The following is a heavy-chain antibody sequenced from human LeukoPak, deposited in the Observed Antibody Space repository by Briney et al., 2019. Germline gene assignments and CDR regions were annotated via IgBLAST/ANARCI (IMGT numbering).Heavy chain of an antibody. CDR1: GYSFTSYA. V-gene: IGHV1-3*01. CDR2: INAGNGNT. CDR3: ARDIVRDSGYDFFY. J-gene: IGHJ4*02. Sequence: GASVKVSCKASGYSFTSYAMHWVRQAPGQRLEWMGWINAGNGNTKYSQKFQGRVTITRDTSASTAYMELSSLRSEDTAVYYCARDIVRDSGYDFFYWGQGTLVTVSS. D-gene: IGHD5-12*01.